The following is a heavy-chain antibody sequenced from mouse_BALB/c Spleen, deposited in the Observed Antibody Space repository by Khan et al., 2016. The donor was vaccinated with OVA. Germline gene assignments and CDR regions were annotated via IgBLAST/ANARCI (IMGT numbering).Heavy chain of an antibody. CDR1: GFSLTNYG. CDR2: IWSDGRT. V-gene: IGHV2-6-1*01. Sequence: VQLVESGPGLVAPSQSLSITCTISGFSLTNYGVHWVRQPPGKGLEWLVVIWSDGRTTYNSALKSRLTISKDNSESQVFLKMNSLQTDDTAMYFCARQPYYHYNIMDYWGQGTSVTVSS. D-gene: IGHD2-10*01. J-gene: IGHJ4*01. CDR3: ARQPYYHYNIMDY.